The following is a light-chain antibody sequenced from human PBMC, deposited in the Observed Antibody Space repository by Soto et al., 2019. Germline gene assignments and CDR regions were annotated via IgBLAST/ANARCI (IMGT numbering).Light chain of an antibody. CDR2: AGS. CDR1: QGISSY. CDR3: QQLNSYPLT. V-gene: IGKV1-9*01. Sequence: DIKLYQSPSFLSASVGDRVTITCRASQGISSYLAWYQQKPGKAPKLLIYAGSTLQSGVPSRFSGGGTGTELTLTISSLQPEDFATYYCQQLNSYPLTFGGGTKVDI. J-gene: IGKJ4*01.